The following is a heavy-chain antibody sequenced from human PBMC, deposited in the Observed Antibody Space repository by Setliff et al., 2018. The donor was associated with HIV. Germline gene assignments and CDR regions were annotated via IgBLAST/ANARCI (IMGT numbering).Heavy chain of an antibody. Sequence: SETLSLTCSVSGGSISSYYWSWIRQPPGKGLEWIGCVYFNGITHDNPSFKSRVTTSVDTSKNQFSLKLSSVTAADTAVYYCAKVLNLYNYMDAWGKGTTVTVSS. CDR2: VYFNGIT. V-gene: IGHV4-59*12. CDR3: AKVLNLYNYMDA. CDR1: GGSISSYY. D-gene: IGHD3-9*01. J-gene: IGHJ6*03.